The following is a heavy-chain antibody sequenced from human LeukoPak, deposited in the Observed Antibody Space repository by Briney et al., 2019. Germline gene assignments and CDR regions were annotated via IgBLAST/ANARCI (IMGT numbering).Heavy chain of an antibody. CDR3: ARGSYYYDSSGYPNWFDP. V-gene: IGHV1-46*01. D-gene: IGHD3-22*01. CDR2: INPSGGSA. Sequence: ASVKVSCKASGYTFTGYYMHWVRQAPGQGLEWMGIINPSGGSASYAQKFQGRVTMTRDTSTSTVYMELSSLRSEDTAVYYCARGSYYYDSSGYPNWFDPWGQGTLVTVSS. J-gene: IGHJ5*02. CDR1: GYTFTGYY.